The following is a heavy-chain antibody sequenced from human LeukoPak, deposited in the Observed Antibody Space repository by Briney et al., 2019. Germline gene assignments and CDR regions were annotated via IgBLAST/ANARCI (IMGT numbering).Heavy chain of an antibody. D-gene: IGHD1-26*01. Sequence: ASVKVSCKASGYTFTGYYIHWVRQAPGQGLEWRGWINPNSGGTNYAKKLQGRVTMTRDTSISTAYMELSRLRSDDTAVYYCAREGPRISGSPRYWGQGTLVTVSS. CDR3: AREGPRISGSPRY. CDR1: GYTFTGYY. J-gene: IGHJ4*02. CDR2: INPNSGGT. V-gene: IGHV1-2*02.